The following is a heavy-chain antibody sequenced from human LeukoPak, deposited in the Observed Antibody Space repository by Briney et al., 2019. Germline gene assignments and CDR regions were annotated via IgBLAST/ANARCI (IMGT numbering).Heavy chain of an antibody. Sequence: PGGSLRLSCAASGFTLSNYWMNWVRQAPGKGLEWVANIKQDGSEKYYVDSVKGRFTISRDNAKNSLYLQMNSLRVEDTAVYYCARDSGATFDYWGQEPWSPSPQ. J-gene: IGHJ4*01. CDR1: GFTLSNYW. D-gene: IGHD1-26*01. CDR3: ARDSGATFDY. CDR2: IKQDGSEK. V-gene: IGHV3-7*01.